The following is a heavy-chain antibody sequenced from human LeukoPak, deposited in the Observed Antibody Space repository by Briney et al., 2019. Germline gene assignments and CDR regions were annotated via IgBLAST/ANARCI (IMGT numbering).Heavy chain of an antibody. CDR3: AREDYYGMDV. CDR2: INQDGSEK. V-gene: IGHV3-7*04. Sequence: GGSLRLSCAASGFTFSSFWMSWVRQAPGKGLEWVANINQDGSEKSSAASVMGRFSISRDNAKNSVSLQMDSLRVEDTGVYYCAREDYYGMDVWGQGTTVIVSS. J-gene: IGHJ6*02. CDR1: GFTFSSFW. D-gene: IGHD3-10*01.